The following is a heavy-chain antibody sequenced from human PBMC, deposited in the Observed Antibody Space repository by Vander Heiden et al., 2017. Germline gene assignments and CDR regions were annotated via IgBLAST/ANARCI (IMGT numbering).Heavy chain of an antibody. CDR1: GFSFSSYG. CDR2: ISYDGSNK. D-gene: IGHD3-22*01. J-gene: IGHJ4*02. CDR3: AKREGDYYDSSGYYGLDY. Sequence: QVHLVESGGGVVQPGRSLRLSCAASGFSFSSYGMPWVRQAPGKGLEWVAVISYDGSNKFYTDSVKGRFTISRDNSKNTLYLQMSSLSAEDTAVYYCAKREGDYYDSSGYYGLDYWGQGTLVTVSS. V-gene: IGHV3-30*18.